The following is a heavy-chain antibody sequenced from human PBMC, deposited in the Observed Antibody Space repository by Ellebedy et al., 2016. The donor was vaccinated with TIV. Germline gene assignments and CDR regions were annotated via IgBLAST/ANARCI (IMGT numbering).Heavy chain of an antibody. D-gene: IGHD1-26*01. CDR1: GFTFSNYG. V-gene: IGHV3-23*01. CDR2: ISPSGDIT. J-gene: IGHJ4*02. CDR3: AREDLDSGDYYLDY. Sequence: GESLKISXAGSGFTFSNYGISWVRPAPGKGLEWVSIISPSGDITYYADSVKGRFTISRDNPKNTLYLQMNSLRAEDTAVYYCAREDLDSGDYYLDYWGQGTLVTVSS.